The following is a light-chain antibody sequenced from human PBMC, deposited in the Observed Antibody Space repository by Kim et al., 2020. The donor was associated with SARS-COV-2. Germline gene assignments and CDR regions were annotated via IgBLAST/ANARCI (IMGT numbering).Light chain of an antibody. CDR3: QQYNDWPPAYT. Sequence: EIVMTQSPATLSVSPGERATLSCRASQSVTNNLAWYQQKRGQAPRLLIYGASTRATGIPARFSGSGSGTEFTLTFSSLQSEDFAVYYCQQYNDWPPAYTFGQGTKLEI. CDR2: GAS. V-gene: IGKV3-15*01. CDR1: QSVTNN. J-gene: IGKJ2*01.